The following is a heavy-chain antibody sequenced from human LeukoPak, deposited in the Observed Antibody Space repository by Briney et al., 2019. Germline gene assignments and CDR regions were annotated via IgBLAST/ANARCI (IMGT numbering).Heavy chain of an antibody. CDR1: GVTVSRDY. V-gene: IGHV3-53*04. CDR3: ANRMTF. J-gene: IGHJ4*02. D-gene: IGHD1-14*01. CDR2: IYSDGKT. Sequence: TGGSLRLSCAASGVTVSRDYMSWVRQAPGKGLEWVSVIYSDGKTYYADSVEGRFTISRHNSKNTLFLQMDSLRTEDTAIYYCANRMTFGGQGTLVTVSS.